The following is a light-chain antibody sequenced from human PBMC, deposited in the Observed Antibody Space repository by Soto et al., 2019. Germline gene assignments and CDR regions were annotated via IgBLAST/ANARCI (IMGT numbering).Light chain of an antibody. Sequence: QSALTQPASVSGSPGQAVTISCTGTSSDVGGYNYVSWYQQHPGKAPKLMTYEVSNRPSGVSNRFSGSKSGTTASLTISGLHAEYEADYYCSSYTGSGTFLFGGGTKLTVL. CDR2: EVS. J-gene: IGLJ2*01. V-gene: IGLV2-14*01. CDR1: SSDVGGYNY. CDR3: SSYTGSGTFL.